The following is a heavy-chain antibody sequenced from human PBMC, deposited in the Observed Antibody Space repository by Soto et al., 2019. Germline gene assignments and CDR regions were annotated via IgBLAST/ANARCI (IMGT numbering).Heavy chain of an antibody. CDR3: ARESLLKSIPIYGYYYYAMDV. J-gene: IGHJ6*02. CDR1: GFIFSSSW. Sequence: EVQLVESGGGLVLPGGSPRLSCAASGFIFSSSWMTWVRQAPGKGLEWVANIKPDGSEVYYADSVKGRFTISRDNPRNSLYLQMSSLRAEDTAVYYCARESLLKSIPIYGYYYYAMDVCGQGTTVIVSS. V-gene: IGHV3-7*03. D-gene: IGHD3-3*01. CDR2: IKPDGSEV.